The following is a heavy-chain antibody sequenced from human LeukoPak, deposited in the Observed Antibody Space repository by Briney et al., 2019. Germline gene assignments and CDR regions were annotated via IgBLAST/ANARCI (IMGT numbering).Heavy chain of an antibody. CDR2: INPNSGGT. D-gene: IGHD6-6*01. CDR1: GYVFTGYY. Sequence: ASVTVSCKASGYVFTGYYMHWVRQAPGQGLEWMGWINPNSGGTKYAQKFQGRVTVTRDTSISTAYMELSRLRSDDTAVYYCAFFEYSSSSSHYWGQGTLVTVSS. CDR3: AFFEYSSSSSHY. V-gene: IGHV1-2*02. J-gene: IGHJ4*02.